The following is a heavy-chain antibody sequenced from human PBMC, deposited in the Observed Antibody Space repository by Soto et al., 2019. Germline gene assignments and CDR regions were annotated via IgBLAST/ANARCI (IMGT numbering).Heavy chain of an antibody. CDR2: IIPIFGTA. V-gene: IGHV1-69*01. CDR3: ARGEYSGYNKTHYYYYGMDV. J-gene: IGHJ6*02. CDR1: GGTFSSYA. D-gene: IGHD5-12*01. Sequence: QVQLVQSGAEVKKPGSSVKVSCKASGGTFSSYAISWVRQAPGQGLEWMGGIIPIFGTANYAQKFQGRVTITADESTSTAYTELSSLRSEDTAVYYWARGEYSGYNKTHYYYYGMDVWGQGTTVTVSS.